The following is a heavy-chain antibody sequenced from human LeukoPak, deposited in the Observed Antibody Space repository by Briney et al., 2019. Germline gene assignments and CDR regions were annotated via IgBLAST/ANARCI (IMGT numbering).Heavy chain of an antibody. D-gene: IGHD4-23*01. V-gene: IGHV3-33*01. Sequence: GRSLGLSCAASGFTFSSYGMHWVRQAPGKGLEWVAVIWYDGSNKYYADSVKGRFTISRDNSKNTLYLQMNSLRAEDTAVYYCARGGKGGKPFDYWGQGTLVTVSS. J-gene: IGHJ4*02. CDR1: GFTFSSYG. CDR3: ARGGKGGKPFDY. CDR2: IWYDGSNK.